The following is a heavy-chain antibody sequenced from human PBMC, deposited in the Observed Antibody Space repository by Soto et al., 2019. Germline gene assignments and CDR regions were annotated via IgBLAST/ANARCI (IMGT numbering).Heavy chain of an antibody. D-gene: IGHD3-16*02. J-gene: IGHJ4*02. V-gene: IGHV4-31*03. CDR1: GGSISSGGYY. CDR3: AGVGYVWGSYLDY. CDR2: IYYNGST. Sequence: SETLSLTCIVSGGSISSGGYYWSWIRQHPGKGLEWIGEIYYNGSTSYNPSLKSRVTISVDTSKNQFSLKLSSVTAADTAVYYCAGVGYVWGSYLDYWGQGTLVTVS.